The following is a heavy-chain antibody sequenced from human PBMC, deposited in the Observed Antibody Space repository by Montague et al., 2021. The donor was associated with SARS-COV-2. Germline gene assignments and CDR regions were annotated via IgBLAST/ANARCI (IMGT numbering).Heavy chain of an antibody. CDR3: AGSVGASSSSWPLPPHFDY. CDR1: GDSASSNSAA. J-gene: IGHJ4*02. D-gene: IGHD6-13*01. CDR2: TYYRSKWYN. V-gene: IGHV6-1*01. Sequence: CAISGDSASSNSAAWNWIRQSPSRGLEWLGRTYYRSKWYNDYALSVKSRITINPDTSKNQFSLQLNSVTPEDTAVYYCAGSVGASSSSWPLPPHFDYWGQGTLVTVSS.